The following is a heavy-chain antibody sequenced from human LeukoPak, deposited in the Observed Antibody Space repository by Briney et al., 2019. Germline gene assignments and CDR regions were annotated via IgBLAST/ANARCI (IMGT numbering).Heavy chain of an antibody. CDR2: IWYDGSNK. Sequence: GRSLRLSCAASGFTFSSYGMHWVRQAPGKRLEWVAVIWYDGSNKYYADSVKGRFTISRDNSKNTLYLQMNSLRAEDTAVYYCARDCGITMVRGADYWGQGTLVTVSS. CDR3: ARDCGITMVRGADY. D-gene: IGHD3-10*01. CDR1: GFTFSSYG. V-gene: IGHV3-33*01. J-gene: IGHJ4*02.